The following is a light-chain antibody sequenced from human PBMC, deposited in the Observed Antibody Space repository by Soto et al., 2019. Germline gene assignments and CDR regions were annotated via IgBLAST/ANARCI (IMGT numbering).Light chain of an antibody. CDR1: SSDVGGYHY. J-gene: IGLJ1*01. CDR3: SSYTSTSTYV. V-gene: IGLV2-14*01. Sequence: QSALTQPASVSGSPGQSLTISCTGTSSDVGGYHYASWYQQHPGKAPKLMIYEVTNRPSGVSNRFSGSKSGNTACLTISGLQADDEADYYCSSYTSTSTYVFGTGTKVTVL. CDR2: EVT.